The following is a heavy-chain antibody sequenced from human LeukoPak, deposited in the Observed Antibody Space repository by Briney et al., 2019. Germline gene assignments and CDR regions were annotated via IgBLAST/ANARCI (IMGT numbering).Heavy chain of an antibody. CDR1: GGTFSSYA. CDR2: IIPILAIA. J-gene: IGHJ4*02. CDR3: ARALGYSSGWYPSPFGY. Sequence: SVKVSCKASGGTFSSYAISWVRQAPGQGLEWMGRIIPILAIANYAQKFQGRVTITADKSTSTAYMELSSLRSEDTAVYYCARALGYSSGWYPSPFGYWGQGTLVTVSS. V-gene: IGHV1-69*04. D-gene: IGHD6-19*01.